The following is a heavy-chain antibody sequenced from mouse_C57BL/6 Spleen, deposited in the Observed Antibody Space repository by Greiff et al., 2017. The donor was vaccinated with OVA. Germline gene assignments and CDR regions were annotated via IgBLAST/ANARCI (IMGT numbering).Heavy chain of an antibody. D-gene: IGHD2-5*01. Sequence: EVQLQQSGPELVKPGASVKISCKASGYSFTDYNMNWVKQSNGKSLEWIGVINPNYGTTSYNQKFKGKATLTVDQSSSTAYMQRNSLTSEDSAVYYCARGAYYSKKNYAMDYWGQGTSVTVSS. J-gene: IGHJ4*01. CDR1: GYSFTDYN. V-gene: IGHV1-39*01. CDR3: ARGAYYSKKNYAMDY. CDR2: INPNYGTT.